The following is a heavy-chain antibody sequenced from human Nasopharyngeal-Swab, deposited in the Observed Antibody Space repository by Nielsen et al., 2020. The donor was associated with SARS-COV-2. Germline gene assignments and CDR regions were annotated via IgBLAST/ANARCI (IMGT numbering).Heavy chain of an antibody. V-gene: IGHV3-48*04. D-gene: IGHD3-22*01. CDR2: ITSSSSTR. Sequence: GESLKISCAASGFAFSDYSMDWVRQAPGKGLEWVSYITSSSSTRYYADSVKGRFTISRDNAKNSLYLQMNSLRAEDTAVYYCARPRRNYYDSSGYYPDAFDIWGQGTMVTVSS. CDR3: ARPRRNYYDSSGYYPDAFDI. CDR1: GFAFSDYS. J-gene: IGHJ3*02.